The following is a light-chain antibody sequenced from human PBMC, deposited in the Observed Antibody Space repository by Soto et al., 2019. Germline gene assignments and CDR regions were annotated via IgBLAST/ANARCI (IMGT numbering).Light chain of an antibody. CDR1: SSNIGSNT. J-gene: IGLJ2*01. CDR3: AAWDDSLNGRFI. CDR2: SNN. V-gene: IGLV1-44*01. Sequence: QSVLTQPPSASGTPGQRVTISCSGSSSNIGSNTVNWYQQLPGTAPKLLIYSNNQRPSGVPDRFSGSKSGTSASLAISGLQSEDEADYYCAAWDDSLNGRFIFGGGTKLTVL.